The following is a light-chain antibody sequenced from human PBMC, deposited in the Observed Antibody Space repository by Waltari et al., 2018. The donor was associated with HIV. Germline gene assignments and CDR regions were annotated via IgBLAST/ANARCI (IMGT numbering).Light chain of an antibody. V-gene: IGLV1-44*01. J-gene: IGLJ3*02. Sequence: QSVVTQPPSVSGTPGQTVTISCSGSTSNIGIKTVNWYQHLPGTAPKRLIYGNYARPSGVPDRVSASKSGTSASLAISGLQSEDGADYYCASWDASLNGWVFGGGTKLTVL. CDR1: TSNIGIKT. CDR2: GNY. CDR3: ASWDASLNGWV.